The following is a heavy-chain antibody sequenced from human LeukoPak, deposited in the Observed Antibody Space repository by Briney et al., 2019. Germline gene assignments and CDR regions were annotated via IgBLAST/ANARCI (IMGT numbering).Heavy chain of an antibody. D-gene: IGHD5-18*01. Sequence: PGGSLRLSCAASGFTFDGYAMHWVRQAPGKGLEWVSGISWNSGSIGYADSVKGRFTISRDNAKNSLYLQMNSLRAEDTALYYCAKETNVDTAMGLPYMDVWGQGTTVTVSS. V-gene: IGHV3-9*01. J-gene: IGHJ6*02. CDR2: ISWNSGSI. CDR1: GFTFDGYA. CDR3: AKETNVDTAMGLPYMDV.